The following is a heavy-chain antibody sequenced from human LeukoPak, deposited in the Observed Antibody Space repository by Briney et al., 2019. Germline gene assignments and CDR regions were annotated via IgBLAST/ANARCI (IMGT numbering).Heavy chain of an antibody. D-gene: IGHD3-22*01. CDR3: ARIDSEDAFDI. CDR1: GFSLSTSGMR. Sequence: SGPALVKPTQTLTLTCTFSGFSLSTSGMRASWIRQPPGKALGWLARIDWDDDKFYSTSLKTRLTISKDTSKNQVVLTMTNMDPVDTATYYCARIDSEDAFDIWGQGTMVTVSS. V-gene: IGHV2-70*04. J-gene: IGHJ3*02. CDR2: IDWDDDK.